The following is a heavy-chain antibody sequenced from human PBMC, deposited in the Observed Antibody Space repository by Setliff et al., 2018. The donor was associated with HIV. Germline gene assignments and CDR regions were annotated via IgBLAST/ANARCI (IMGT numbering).Heavy chain of an antibody. D-gene: IGHD5-18*01. Sequence: SETLSLTCTVSGGSISSSSDYWDWIRQPPGKGLEWIGSIYYSGSTYYNPSLKSRVTISVDTSKNQFSLKLSSVTAADTAVYYCARHSVYTAVDYWGQGTLVTVSS. CDR1: GGSISSSSDY. CDR3: ARHSVYTAVDY. V-gene: IGHV4-39*01. J-gene: IGHJ4*02. CDR2: IYYSGST.